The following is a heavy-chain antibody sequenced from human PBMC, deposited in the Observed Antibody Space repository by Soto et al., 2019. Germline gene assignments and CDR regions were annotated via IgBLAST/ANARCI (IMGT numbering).Heavy chain of an antibody. CDR2: ISYDESNK. V-gene: IGHV3-30*18. J-gene: IGHJ6*03. CDR1: GFTFNSYG. CDR3: AKSYGDYVSPYYYYIDV. Sequence: GGSLRLSCAASGFTFNSYGMHWVRQAPGKGLEWVAVISYDESNKYYADSVKGRFTISRDNSKNTQYLQMNSLRTEDTAVYYCAKSYGDYVSPYYYYIDVWGKGTTVTVSS. D-gene: IGHD4-17*01.